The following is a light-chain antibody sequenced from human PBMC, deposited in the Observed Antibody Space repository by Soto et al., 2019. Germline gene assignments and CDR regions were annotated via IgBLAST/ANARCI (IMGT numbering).Light chain of an antibody. J-gene: IGKJ4*01. Sequence: EIVLTQSPATLSLSPGERATLSCRASQSVSSYLAWYQQKPGQAPRLLIYDASNRATGIPARFSGSGSGTDNTRNTASLKIEGFAVDDDPEHSNWKYTFGGGTYVEI. CDR1: QSVSSY. CDR2: DAS. V-gene: IGKV3-11*01. CDR3: PEHSNWKYT.